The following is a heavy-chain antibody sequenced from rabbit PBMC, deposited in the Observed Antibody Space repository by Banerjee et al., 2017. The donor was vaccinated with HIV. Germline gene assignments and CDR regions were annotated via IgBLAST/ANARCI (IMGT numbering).Heavy chain of an antibody. CDR3: ARSYVIYGGSGDTYAAYLHL. D-gene: IGHD6-1*01. Sequence: QSLEESGGGLVKPGGTLTLTCKASGFSFSNNYYMCWVRQAPGKGLEWIACIYAGIAGNTYYASWAKGRFTISKTSSTTVTLQMTSLTAADTATYFCARSYVIYGGSGDTYAAYLHLWGPGTLVTVS. J-gene: IGHJ4*01. CDR2: IYAGIAGNT. V-gene: IGHV1S40*01. CDR1: GFSFSNNYY.